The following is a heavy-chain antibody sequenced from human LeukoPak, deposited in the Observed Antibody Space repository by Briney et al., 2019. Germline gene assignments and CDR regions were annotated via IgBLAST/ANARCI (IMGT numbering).Heavy chain of an antibody. Sequence: GGSLRLSCAASGFTFSSYAMSWVRQAPGKGLEWVSAISGSGGSTYYADSVKGRFTISRDNSKNTLHLQMNSLRAEDTAVYYCAKVLWFGEYYFDYWGQGTLVTVSS. D-gene: IGHD3-10*01. V-gene: IGHV3-23*01. CDR2: ISGSGGST. J-gene: IGHJ4*02. CDR3: AKVLWFGEYYFDY. CDR1: GFTFSSYA.